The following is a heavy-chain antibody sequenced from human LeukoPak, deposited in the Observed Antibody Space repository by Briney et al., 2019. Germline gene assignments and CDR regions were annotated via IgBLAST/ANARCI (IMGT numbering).Heavy chain of an antibody. D-gene: IGHD6-13*01. CDR3: ARGWQLVQETPFDY. V-gene: IGHV4-30-4*08. CDR2: IYYSGST. CDR1: GGSISSGDYY. Sequence: KTSETLSLTCTVSGGSISSGDYYWSWIRQPPGKGLEWIGYIYYSGSTYYNPSLKSRVTISVDTSKNQFSLKLSSVTAADTAVYYCARGWQLVQETPFDYWGQGTLVTVPS. J-gene: IGHJ4*02.